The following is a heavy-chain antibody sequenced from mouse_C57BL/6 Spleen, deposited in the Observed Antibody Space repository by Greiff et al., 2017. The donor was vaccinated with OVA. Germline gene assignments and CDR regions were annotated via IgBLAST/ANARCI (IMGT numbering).Heavy chain of an antibody. CDR2: IWSGGST. J-gene: IGHJ2*01. V-gene: IGHV2-2*01. CDR3: ARNHYYGSRHGYFDY. Sequence: VQGVESGPGLVQPSQSLSITCTVSGFSLTSYGVHWVRQSPGKGLEWLGVIWSGGSTDYNAAFISRLSISMDNSKSQVFLKMNRLQADDTAIYYCARNHYYGSRHGYFDYWGQGTTLTVSS. CDR1: GFSLTSYG. D-gene: IGHD1-1*01.